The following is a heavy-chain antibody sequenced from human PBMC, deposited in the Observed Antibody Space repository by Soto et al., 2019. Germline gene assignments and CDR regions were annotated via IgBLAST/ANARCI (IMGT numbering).Heavy chain of an antibody. CDR3: ARSYYYGSGSYSDY. J-gene: IGHJ4*02. D-gene: IGHD3-10*01. CDR2: INPNSGGT. Sequence: VLVKVSCNASGYAISGYYMRWVRHAPGQGLEWMGWINPNSGGTNYAQKFQGWVTMTRDTSISTAYMELSRLRSDDTAVYYCARSYYYGSGSYSDYWGQGTLVTVSS. V-gene: IGHV1-2*04. CDR1: GYAISGYY.